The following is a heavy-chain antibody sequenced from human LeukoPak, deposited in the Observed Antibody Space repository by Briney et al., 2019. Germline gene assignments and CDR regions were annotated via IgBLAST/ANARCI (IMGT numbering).Heavy chain of an antibody. Sequence: SETLSLTCTVSGGSISNYYWNWIRQPPGKGLEWIGYIYYSGSTNYNPSLKSRVTISVDTSKNQFSLKLSSVTAADTAVYYCARDSRSILYSWGQGTLVTVSS. J-gene: IGHJ4*02. CDR2: IYYSGST. CDR1: GGSISNYY. D-gene: IGHD3-3*01. V-gene: IGHV4-59*01. CDR3: ARDSRSILYS.